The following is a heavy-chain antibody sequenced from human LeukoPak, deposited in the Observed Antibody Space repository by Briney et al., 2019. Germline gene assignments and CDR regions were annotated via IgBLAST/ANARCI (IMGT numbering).Heavy chain of an antibody. Sequence: GGSLRLSCAASGFTFSSYEMNWVRQAPGKGLEWVSYISSSGSTIYYADSMKGRFTISRDNAKNSLYLQINSLRAKDTAVYCCGEVGILMIGGVWGKGTTVTIP. CDR2: ISSSGSTI. V-gene: IGHV3-48*03. J-gene: IGHJ6*03. CDR3: GEVGILMIGGV. D-gene: IGHD3-10*02. CDR1: GFTFSSYE.